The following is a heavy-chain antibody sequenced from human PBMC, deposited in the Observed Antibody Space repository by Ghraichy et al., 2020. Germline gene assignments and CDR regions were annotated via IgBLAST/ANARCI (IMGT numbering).Heavy chain of an antibody. CDR3: ARISGGSYYYNGMDV. CDR1: GFTFNSYG. Sequence: GGSLRLSCAASGFTFNSYGMHWVRQAPGKGLEWVAVIWYDGSNKYYADSVKGRFTISRDNSKNTLYLQMNSLRAEDTAVYYCARISGGSYYYNGMDVWGQGTTVTVSS. J-gene: IGHJ6*02. V-gene: IGHV3-33*01. CDR2: IWYDGSNK. D-gene: IGHD3-10*01.